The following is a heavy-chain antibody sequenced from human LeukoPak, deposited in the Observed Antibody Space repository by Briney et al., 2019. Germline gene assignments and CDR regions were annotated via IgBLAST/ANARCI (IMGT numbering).Heavy chain of an antibody. CDR3: VRDYCSGGSCQFDY. CDR2: IYHSGST. V-gene: IGHV4-30-2*01. CDR1: GGSISSGGYS. J-gene: IGHJ4*02. D-gene: IGHD2-15*01. Sequence: SETLSLTCAVSGGSISSGGYSWSWIRQPPGKGLEWIGYIYHSGSTYYNPSLKSRVTISVDRSKNQFSLKLSSVTAADTAVYYCVRDYCSGGSCQFDYWGQGTLVTVSS.